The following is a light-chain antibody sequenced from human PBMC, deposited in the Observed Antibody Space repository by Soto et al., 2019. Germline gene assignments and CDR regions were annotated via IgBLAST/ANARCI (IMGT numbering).Light chain of an antibody. CDR2: GAS. J-gene: IGKJ1*01. CDR1: QSVTSTY. CDR3: HQYGSSRA. Sequence: EIVLTQSPGTLSLSPGERATHSCRASQSVTSTYLAWYQQKPGQAPRLLIYGASSRATGIPDRFSGSGSGTDFTLIISRLEPEDFAVYYCHQYGSSRAFGQGTKVEIK. V-gene: IGKV3-20*01.